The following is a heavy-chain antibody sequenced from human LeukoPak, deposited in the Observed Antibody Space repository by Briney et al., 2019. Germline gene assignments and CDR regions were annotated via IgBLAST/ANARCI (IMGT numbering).Heavy chain of an antibody. CDR2: ISYSGST. V-gene: IGHV4-59*01. J-gene: IGHJ4*02. CDR3: ASGTYGTLFF. CDR1: GGFLSGYY. Sequence: PSETLSLTCTVSGGFLSGYYWTWLRQPPGKGLEWIGYISYSGSTNYNPSLQSRVTMSVDSSKNQFSLQLSTVTAADTATYYCASGTYGTLFFWGQGTLVRVSS. D-gene: IGHD1-14*01.